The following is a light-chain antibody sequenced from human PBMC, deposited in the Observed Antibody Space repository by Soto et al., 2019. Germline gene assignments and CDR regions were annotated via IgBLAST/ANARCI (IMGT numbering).Light chain of an antibody. V-gene: IGKV1-5*01. CDR3: QQYNSYSPET. J-gene: IGKJ1*01. CDR2: DAS. CDR1: QSISRW. Sequence: DIPMTQFPSTLFASVGDRVTITCRASQSISRWLAWYQQKPGKAPKLLIYDASNLEKGVPSRFSGRGSGTEFTLTISSLQPDDFATYFCQQYNSYSPETFGQGTKVEI.